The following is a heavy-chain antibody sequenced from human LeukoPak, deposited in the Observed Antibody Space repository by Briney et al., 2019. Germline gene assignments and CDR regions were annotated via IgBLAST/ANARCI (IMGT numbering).Heavy chain of an antibody. CDR3: ATTSYYYDSPDY. CDR2: MYYRGST. CDR1: GGSISSSSHY. J-gene: IGHJ4*02. Sequence: SETLSLTCTVSGGSISSSSHYWGWIRQPPGKGLEWIGSMYYRGSTYHNPSLKSRVTISVDTSKNQFSLKLSSVTAADTAVYYCATTSYYYDSPDYWGQGTLVTVSS. D-gene: IGHD3-22*01. V-gene: IGHV4-39*07.